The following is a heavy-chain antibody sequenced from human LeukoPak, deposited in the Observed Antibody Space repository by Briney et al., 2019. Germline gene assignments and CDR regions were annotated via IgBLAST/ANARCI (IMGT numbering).Heavy chain of an antibody. CDR3: ARDTQSSSEADYDAFDI. CDR2: IIPIFGTA. Sequence: ASVKVSCKASGGTFSSYAISWVRQAPGQGLEWMGGIIPIFGTANYAQKFQGRVTITADESTSTAYMELSSLRSEDTAVYYCARDTQSSSEADYDAFDIWGQGTMVTVPS. V-gene: IGHV1-69*13. J-gene: IGHJ3*02. CDR1: GGTFSSYA. D-gene: IGHD6-6*01.